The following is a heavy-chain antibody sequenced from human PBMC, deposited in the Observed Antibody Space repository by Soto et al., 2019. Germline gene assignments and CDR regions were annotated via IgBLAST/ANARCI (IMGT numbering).Heavy chain of an antibody. D-gene: IGHD3-3*02. CDR3: ATLRGIYIHFSTASFHA. Sequence: PGESLKICCEASGYTFTDNWIAWVRQMPGKGLEWMGMIFPADSDAKYRPSLQGQVTFSVDKSINTAYLQWSNLKASDTAIYYCATLRGIYIHFSTASFHAWGQGT. J-gene: IGHJ5*02. CDR1: GYTFTDNW. V-gene: IGHV5-51*01. CDR2: IFPADSDA.